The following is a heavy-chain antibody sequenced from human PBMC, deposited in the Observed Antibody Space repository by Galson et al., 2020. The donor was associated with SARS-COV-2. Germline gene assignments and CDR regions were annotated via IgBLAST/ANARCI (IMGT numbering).Heavy chain of an antibody. V-gene: IGHV3-21*01. J-gene: IGHJ6*02. CDR2: ISRSSSYI. Sequence: GGSLRLSCAASGFTFSSSSMNWVRQAPVKGLEWVSSISRSSSYIYYADSVKGRFTISRDNAKNSLYLQMNSLRAEDTAVYYCARATPCSGGSCYSYAAYYYYGMDVWGQGTTVTVSS. D-gene: IGHD2-15*01. CDR3: ARATPCSGGSCYSYAAYYYYGMDV. CDR1: GFTFSSSS.